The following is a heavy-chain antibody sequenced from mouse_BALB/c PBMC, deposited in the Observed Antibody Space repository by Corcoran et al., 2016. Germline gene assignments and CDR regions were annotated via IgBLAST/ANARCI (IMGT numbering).Heavy chain of an antibody. CDR1: GYTFTNYG. J-gene: IGHJ2*01. CDR2: INTYTGEP. CDR3: ARSATGPFFDY. Sequence: QIQLVQSGPELKKPGETVKISCKASGYTFTNYGMNWVKQAPGKGLKWMGWINTYTGEPTYADDFKVRFAFSLETSASTAYLQINNLKNEDTAPYFCARSATGPFFDYWGQGTTLTVSS. V-gene: IGHV9-3-1*01.